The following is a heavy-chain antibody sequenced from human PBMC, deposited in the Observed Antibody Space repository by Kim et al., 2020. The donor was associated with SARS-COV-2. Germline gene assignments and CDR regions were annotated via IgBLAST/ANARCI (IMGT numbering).Heavy chain of an antibody. V-gene: IGHV1-69*13. CDR1: GGTFSSYA. CDR2: IIPIFGTA. CDR3: ARDLTEKIVVPAAIKPEVWYYYYGMDV. J-gene: IGHJ6*02. D-gene: IGHD2-2*02. Sequence: SVKVSCKASGGTFSSYAISWVRQAPGQGLEWMGGIIPIFGTANYAQKFQGRVTITADESTSTAYMELSSLRSEDTAVYYCARDLTEKIVVPAAIKPEVWYYYYGMDVWGQGTTVTVSS.